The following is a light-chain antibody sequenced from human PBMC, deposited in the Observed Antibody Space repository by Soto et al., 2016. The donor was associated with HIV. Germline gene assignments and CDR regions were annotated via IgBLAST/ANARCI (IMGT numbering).Light chain of an antibody. J-gene: IGLJ1*01. CDR3: HSRDNGGSV. CDR2: GDH. Sequence: SSELTQDPDVSVALGQTVRITCQGAGLRSYFASWYQQKPGQAPLLVVYGDHKRPSGIPDRFSGSSSGNTASLTITGAQAEDEADYYCHSRDNGGSVFGTGTKVTVL. CDR1: GLRSYF. V-gene: IGLV3-19*01.